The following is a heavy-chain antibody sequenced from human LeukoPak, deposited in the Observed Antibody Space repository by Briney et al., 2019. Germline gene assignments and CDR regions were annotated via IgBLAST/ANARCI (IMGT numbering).Heavy chain of an antibody. J-gene: IGHJ4*02. CDR3: AKELTTVTHFDY. Sequence: PGGSLRLSCAASGFTFSSYGMHWGRQAPGKGLEWVAVISYDGSNKYYADSVKVRFTISRDNSMNTLYLQMNSLRAEDTAVYYCAKELTTVTHFDYWGQGTLVTVSS. CDR1: GFTFSSYG. CDR2: ISYDGSNK. V-gene: IGHV3-30*18. D-gene: IGHD4-17*01.